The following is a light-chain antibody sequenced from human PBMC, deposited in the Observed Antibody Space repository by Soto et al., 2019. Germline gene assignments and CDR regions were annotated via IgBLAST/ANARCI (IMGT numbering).Light chain of an antibody. Sequence: QAVVTQEPSLTVSPGGTVTVTCGSSTGAVTSGHYPYWFQQKPGQAPRTLVYNTSDKHSWAPARFSGSLLGGKAALTLSGAQPEDEAEYYCLLSYSGARVFGGGTKLTVL. CDR1: TGAVTSGHY. CDR2: NTS. J-gene: IGLJ3*02. CDR3: LLSYSGARV. V-gene: IGLV7-46*01.